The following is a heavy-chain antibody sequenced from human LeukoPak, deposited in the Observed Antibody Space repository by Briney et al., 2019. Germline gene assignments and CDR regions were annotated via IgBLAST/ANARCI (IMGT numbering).Heavy chain of an antibody. V-gene: IGHV3-33*08. CDR1: GFTFSSYA. D-gene: IGHD5-18*01. J-gene: IGHJ3*02. Sequence: GRSLRLSCAASGFTFSSYAMHWVRQAPGKGLEWVAVIWYDGSNKYYADSVKGRFTISRDNSKNTLYLQMNSLRAEDTAVYYCARESTAWGAFDIWGQGTMVTVSS. CDR2: IWYDGSNK. CDR3: ARESTAWGAFDI.